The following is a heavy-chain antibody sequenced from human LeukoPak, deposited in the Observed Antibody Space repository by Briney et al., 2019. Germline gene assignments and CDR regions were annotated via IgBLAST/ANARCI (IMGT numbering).Heavy chain of an antibody. CDR1: GFTFSSYW. CDR3: ARGLLTMVRGAYYFDY. J-gene: IGHJ4*02. Sequence: GSLRLSCAASGFTFSSYWMSWVRQAPGKGLEWIGEINHSGSTNYNPSLKSRVTISVDTSKNQFSLKLSSVTAADTAVYYCARGLLTMVRGAYYFDYWGQGTLVTVSS. CDR2: INHSGST. V-gene: IGHV4-34*01. D-gene: IGHD3-10*01.